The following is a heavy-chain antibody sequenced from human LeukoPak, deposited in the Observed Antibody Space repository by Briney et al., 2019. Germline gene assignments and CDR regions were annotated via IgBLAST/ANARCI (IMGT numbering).Heavy chain of an antibody. D-gene: IGHD6-13*01. CDR2: ILYEGRNK. J-gene: IGHJ4*02. Sequence: GGSLTLSCVASGFTFSSYATHWVRPPPGKGLERVAVILYEGRNKYYADSVTGRFTISRDNSKNTLYLQMNSLRAEDTAVYYCAREAAAGNTAPSPFDDWGQGTLVTVSS. V-gene: IGHV3-30*04. CDR1: GFTFSSYA. CDR3: AREAAAGNTAPSPFDD.